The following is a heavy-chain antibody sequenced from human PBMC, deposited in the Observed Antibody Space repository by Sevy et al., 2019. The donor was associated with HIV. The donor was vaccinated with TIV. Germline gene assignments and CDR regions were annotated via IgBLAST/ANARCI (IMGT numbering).Heavy chain of an antibody. J-gene: IGHJ6*02. V-gene: IGHV4-39*01. CDR2: IYYSGST. D-gene: IGHD3-10*01. CDR1: GGSISSSSYY. Sequence: SETLSLTCTVSGGSISSSSYYWGWIRQPPGKGLEWIGSIYYSGSTYYNPSLKSRVTISVDTCKNQFSLKLSSVTAAGTAVYYCAGHMVRGVIMSDYYYGMDVWGQGTTVTVSS. CDR3: AGHMVRGVIMSDYYYGMDV.